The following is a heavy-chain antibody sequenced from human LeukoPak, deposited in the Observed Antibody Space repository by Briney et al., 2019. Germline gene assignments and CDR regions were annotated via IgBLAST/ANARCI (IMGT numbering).Heavy chain of an antibody. J-gene: IGHJ4*02. CDR1: GFTFSSYG. D-gene: IGHD3-22*01. Sequence: GGSLRLSCEASGFTFSSYGMHWVRQPPGKGLEWVGFVSYDGSKKFYADFVKGRFSISRDNSKNTLYVQMNSLGAEDTALYYCAKLGFDSSGSHSLVDYWGQGTPVTVSS. CDR2: VSYDGSKK. V-gene: IGHV3-30*18. CDR3: AKLGFDSSGSHSLVDY.